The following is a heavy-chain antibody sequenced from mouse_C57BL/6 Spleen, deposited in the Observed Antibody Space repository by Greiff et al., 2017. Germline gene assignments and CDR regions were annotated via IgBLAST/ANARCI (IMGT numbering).Heavy chain of an antibody. CDR1: GYTFTSYW. D-gene: IGHD3-1*01. J-gene: IGHJ3*01. V-gene: IGHV1-69*01. Sequence: QVQLQQPGAELVMPGASVKLSCKASGYTFTSYWMHWVKQRPGQGLEWIGEIDPSDSYTNYNQKFKGKSTLTVDKSSSTAYMQLSSLTSEDSAVYYCAIPSARAKGFAYWGQGTLVTVSA. CDR3: AIPSARAKGFAY. CDR2: IDPSDSYT.